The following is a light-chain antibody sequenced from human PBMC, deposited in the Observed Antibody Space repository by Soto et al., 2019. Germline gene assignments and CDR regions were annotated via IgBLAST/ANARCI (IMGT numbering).Light chain of an antibody. J-gene: IGLJ1*01. CDR3: SSYTSGTTPLV. Sequence: QSVLTQPASVSESPGQSITISCTGTSGDVGGYIYVSWYQQHPGKAPKLMIYEVSYRPSGVSNRFSGSKSGNTASLTISGLQAEDEADYYCSSYTSGTTPLVFGTGTKVTVL. V-gene: IGLV2-14*01. CDR1: SGDVGGYIY. CDR2: EVS.